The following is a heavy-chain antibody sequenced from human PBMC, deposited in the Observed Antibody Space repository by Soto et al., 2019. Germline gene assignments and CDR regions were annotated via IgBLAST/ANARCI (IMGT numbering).Heavy chain of an antibody. V-gene: IGHV4-30-2*01. D-gene: IGHD2-8*01. J-gene: IGHJ4*02. CDR3: ARGGMMYAILDY. CDR2: IYHTGST. CDR1: GGSISSCGYS. Sequence: PSETLSLTCAVSGGSISSCGYSWSWIRQPPGKGLEWIGYIYHTGSTYYNPSLKSRVTISVDRSKNQFSLKLSSVTAADTAVYYCARGGMMYAILDYWGQGTLVTVSS.